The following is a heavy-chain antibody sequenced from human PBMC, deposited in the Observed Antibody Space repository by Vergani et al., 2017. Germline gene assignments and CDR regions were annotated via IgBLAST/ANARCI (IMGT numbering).Heavy chain of an antibody. D-gene: IGHD2-2*01. CDR3: AKDRNRYCSSTSCYDAFDI. Sequence: EVQLLESGGGLVQPGGSLRLSCAASGFTFSSYAMSWVRQAPGKGLEWVSAISGSGGSTYYADSVKGRFTISRDNSKNTLYLQMNSLRAEDTAVHYCAKDRNRYCSSTSCYDAFDIWGQGTMVTVSS. CDR1: GFTFSSYA. CDR2: ISGSGGST. J-gene: IGHJ3*02. V-gene: IGHV3-23*01.